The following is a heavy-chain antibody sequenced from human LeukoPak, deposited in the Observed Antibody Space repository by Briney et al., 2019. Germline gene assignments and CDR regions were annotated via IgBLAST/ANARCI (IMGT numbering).Heavy chain of an antibody. J-gene: IGHJ2*01. Sequence: SETLSLTCTVSGGSISSYYWSWIRQPPGKGLEWIGYIYYSGSTNYNPSLKSRVAISVDTSKNQFSLKLSSVTAADTAVYYCARAFGTMIVPPYTWYFDLWGRGTLVTVSS. CDR3: ARAFGTMIVPPYTWYFDL. CDR1: GGSISSYY. V-gene: IGHV4-59*01. D-gene: IGHD3-22*01. CDR2: IYYSGST.